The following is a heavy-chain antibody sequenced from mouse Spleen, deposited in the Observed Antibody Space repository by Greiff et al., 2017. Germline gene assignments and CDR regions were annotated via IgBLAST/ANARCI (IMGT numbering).Heavy chain of an antibody. J-gene: IGHJ1*01. Sequence: EVQRVESGGGLVKPGGSLKLSCAASGFTFSSYAMSWVRQTPEKRLEWVATISSGGSYTYYPDSVKGRFTISRDNAKNTLYLQMSSLRSEDTAMYYCARHLYDGYSYWYFDVWGAGTTVTVSS. V-gene: IGHV5-9-3*01. CDR2: ISSGGSYT. CDR1: GFTFSSYA. CDR3: ARHLYDGYSYWYFDV. D-gene: IGHD2-3*01.